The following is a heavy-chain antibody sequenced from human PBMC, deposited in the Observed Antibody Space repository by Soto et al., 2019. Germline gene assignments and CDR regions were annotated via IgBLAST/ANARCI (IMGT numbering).Heavy chain of an antibody. CDR1: GFTFSSYS. Sequence: EVQLVESGGGLVKPGGSLRLSCAASGFTFSSYSMNWVRQAPGKGLEWVSSSSSSRGYTSYADSVKGRFTISRDNAKNSLYLQIDSLRAEDTAVYYCARGRSLNTNMDYWGQGALVTVSS. CDR3: ARGRSLNTNMDY. CDR2: SSSSRGYT. J-gene: IGHJ4*02. V-gene: IGHV3-21*01. D-gene: IGHD2-15*01.